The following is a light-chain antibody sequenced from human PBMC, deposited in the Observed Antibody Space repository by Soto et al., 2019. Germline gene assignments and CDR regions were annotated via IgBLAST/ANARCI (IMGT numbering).Light chain of an antibody. CDR3: AAWDDSLNGWV. CDR1: SSDIGTYNY. Sequence: QSVLTQPRSVSGSPGQSVTISCAGASSDIGTYNYVSWYQQHPGKAPKLLIFDVSSRPSGVPDRFSGSKSGNTASLTISGLQAEDEADYYCAAWDDSLNGWVFGGGTKLTVL. CDR2: DVS. V-gene: IGLV2-11*01. J-gene: IGLJ3*02.